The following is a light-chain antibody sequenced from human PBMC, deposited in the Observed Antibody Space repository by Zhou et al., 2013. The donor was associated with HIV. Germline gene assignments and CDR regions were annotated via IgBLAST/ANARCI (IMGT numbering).Light chain of an antibody. CDR2: EVS. CDR3: MTKSCYIT. CDR1: QSLLHNDGKTY. V-gene: IGKV2D-29*01. J-gene: IGKJ2*01. Sequence: EIVMTQTPLSLSVIPGQPASISCKSSQSLLHNDGKTYLYWYLQRRGQPPQLLIYEVSKRFSGVPDRFSGSGSGTDFTLHISRVEVEDVGVYYCMTKSCYITLAEGTKLE.